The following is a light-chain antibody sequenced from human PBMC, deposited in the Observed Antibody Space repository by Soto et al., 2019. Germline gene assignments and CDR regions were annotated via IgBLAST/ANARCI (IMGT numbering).Light chain of an antibody. CDR2: DNS. CDR3: QSYDSSLGDV. CDR1: SSNIGANHD. Sequence: QPVLTQPPSVSGAPGQRVTISCTGSSSNIGANHDVHWYQQLPGTAPKLLIYDNSNRPSGVPDRFSGSKSGTSASLAITGLQAEDEADYYCQSYDSSLGDVFGTGTKLTVL. J-gene: IGLJ1*01. V-gene: IGLV1-40*01.